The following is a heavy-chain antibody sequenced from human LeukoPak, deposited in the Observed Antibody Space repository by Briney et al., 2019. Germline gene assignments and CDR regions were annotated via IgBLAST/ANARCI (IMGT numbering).Heavy chain of an antibody. J-gene: IGHJ4*02. CDR1: GYTFTSYD. D-gene: IGHD3-22*01. Sequence: GASVKVSCTASGYTFTSYDFSWVRQAPGQGLEWMGIINPSGGSTTYAQKFQGRLTMTRDTSTSTVYMELSSLRSEDTAVYYCARGDGELVVIPFDYWGQGTLVTVSS. CDR2: INPSGGST. CDR3: ARGDGELVVIPFDY. V-gene: IGHV1-46*01.